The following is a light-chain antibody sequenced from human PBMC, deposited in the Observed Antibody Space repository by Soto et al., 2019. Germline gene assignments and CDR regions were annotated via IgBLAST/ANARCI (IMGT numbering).Light chain of an antibody. V-gene: IGKV1-39*01. CDR3: QQSYNTPRT. J-gene: IGKJ1*01. Sequence: DIQMTQSPSSLSASVGDRLTITCRASQSISTYLNWYQHKPGRAPKLLIYAASSLQSGVPSRFSGSGSGTDFTLTISRLQPDDFATYYCQQSYNTPRTFGQGTKVEIK. CDR2: AAS. CDR1: QSISTY.